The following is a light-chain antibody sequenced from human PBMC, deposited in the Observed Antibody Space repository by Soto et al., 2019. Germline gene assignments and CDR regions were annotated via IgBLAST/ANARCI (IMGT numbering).Light chain of an antibody. Sequence: IVMTQSPLSLPVTPSEPASIACRPSQSLLHSNGYNYLDWYLQKPGQSPQLLIYLGYYLGSGVPDRFSGSGSGTDFRLKISRVEAEDVGVSYCRQALLTRTFGQGTKVEI. V-gene: IGKV2-28*01. CDR3: RQALLTRT. CDR2: LGY. CDR1: QSLLHSNGYNY. J-gene: IGKJ1*01.